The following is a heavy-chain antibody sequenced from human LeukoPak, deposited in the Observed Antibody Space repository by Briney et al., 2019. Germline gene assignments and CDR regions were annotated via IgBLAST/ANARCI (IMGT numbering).Heavy chain of an antibody. D-gene: IGHD6-6*01. V-gene: IGHV3-23*01. Sequence: GGSLRLSCAASGFTFSSYAMSWVRQAPGKGLEWVSAISGSGGSTYYAASVKGPFTISRDNSKNPLYLQMNSLRAEDRAVYYCAKEYSSSSFDYWGQGTLVTVSS. CDR1: GFTFSSYA. J-gene: IGHJ4*02. CDR2: ISGSGGST. CDR3: AKEYSSSSFDY.